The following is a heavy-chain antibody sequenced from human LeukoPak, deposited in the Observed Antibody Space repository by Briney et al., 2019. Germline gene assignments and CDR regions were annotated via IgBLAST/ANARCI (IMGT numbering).Heavy chain of an antibody. CDR1: GYTFTSNA. CDR3: ARALGYCTDGVCQTWAVPGP. Sequence: ASVKVSCKASGYTFTSNALGWVRQAPGQGLEWMGWINTNTGNPTYAQGFTGRFVFSLDTSDNTAYLQISSLKAEDTAVYYCARALGYCTDGVCQTWAVPGPWGQGTLVTVSS. D-gene: IGHD2-8*01. CDR2: INTNTGNP. V-gene: IGHV7-4-1*02. J-gene: IGHJ5*02.